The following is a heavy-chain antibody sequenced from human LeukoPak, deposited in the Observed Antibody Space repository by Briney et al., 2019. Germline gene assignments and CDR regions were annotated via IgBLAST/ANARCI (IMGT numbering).Heavy chain of an antibody. Sequence: SETLSLTCTVSGGSISSSSYYWGWIRQPPGKGLEWIGSTYYSGSTYYNPSLKSRVTISVDTSKNQFSLKLSSVTAADTAVYYCASGRPATDAFDIWGQGTMVTVSS. V-gene: IGHV4-39*01. CDR1: GGSISSSSYY. D-gene: IGHD2-2*01. CDR3: ASGRPATDAFDI. CDR2: TYYSGST. J-gene: IGHJ3*02.